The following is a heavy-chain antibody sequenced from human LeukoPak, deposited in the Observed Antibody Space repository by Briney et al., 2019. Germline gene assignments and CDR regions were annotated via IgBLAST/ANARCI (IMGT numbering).Heavy chain of an antibody. J-gene: IGHJ4*02. CDR3: AGHHPRNTVDF. CDR2: IYYSGST. D-gene: IGHD2/OR15-2a*01. V-gene: IGHV4-59*08. Sequence: SETLSLTCTVSGGSISGYYWSWIRQPPGKGLEWIGYIYYSGSTNYNPSLKSRVTISVDTSKNQFSLKLSSVTAADTAVYYCAGHHPRNTVDFWGQGTLVTVSS. CDR1: GGSISGYY.